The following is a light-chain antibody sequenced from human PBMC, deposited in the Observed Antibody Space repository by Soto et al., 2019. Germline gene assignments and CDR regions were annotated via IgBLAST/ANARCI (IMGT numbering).Light chain of an antibody. V-gene: IGKV3-11*01. CDR1: LSVGSY. CDR3: QQRDKWPRT. CDR2: GAS. J-gene: IGKJ2*01. Sequence: EIVLTQSPATLSLSPGERATLSCRDSLSVGSYLAWYQNKPGQAPRLLIYGASNRATDIPGRFSGRGSGTDFTLTISSLESGDSAVYYCQQRDKWPRTFGQGTKLEIK.